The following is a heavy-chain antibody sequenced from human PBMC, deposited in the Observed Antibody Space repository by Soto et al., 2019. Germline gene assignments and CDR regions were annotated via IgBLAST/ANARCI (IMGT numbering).Heavy chain of an antibody. J-gene: IGHJ4*02. CDR2: IYYSGST. CDR1: GGSISSSSYY. V-gene: IGHV4-39*01. CDR3: ASSFRGGRIVVVTATLGH. Sequence: SETRPLTCTVSGGSISSSSYYWGWIRQPPGKGLEWIGSIYYSGSTYYNPSLKSRVTISVDTSKNQFSLKLSSVTAADTAVYYCASSFRGGRIVVVTATLGHWGQGTLVT. D-gene: IGHD2-21*02.